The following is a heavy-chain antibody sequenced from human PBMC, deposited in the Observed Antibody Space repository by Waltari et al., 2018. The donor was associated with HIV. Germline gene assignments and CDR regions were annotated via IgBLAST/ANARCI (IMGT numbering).Heavy chain of an antibody. J-gene: IGHJ4*02. Sequence: DVQLVQSGAEIKKPGESLKISCKGSGYSFTTNWIGWVRQMPGKGLDWMAIIYPDDADTRYYPSFRCQVTISVDRSISTAHLSWRRLKTSDTGIYYCVTSAYGANSWIDYWGQGTPVTVSS. D-gene: IGHD3-10*01. CDR2: IYPDDADT. V-gene: IGHV5-51*01. CDR3: VTSAYGANSWIDY. CDR1: GYSFTTNW.